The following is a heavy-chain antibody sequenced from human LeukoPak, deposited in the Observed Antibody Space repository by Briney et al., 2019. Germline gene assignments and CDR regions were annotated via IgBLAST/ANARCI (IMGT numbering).Heavy chain of an antibody. D-gene: IGHD1-26*01. CDR1: GFTFITFG. Sequence: GGSLRLSCAASGFTFITFGMNWVRQAPGKGLEWASSFISISSYIYYADSVKGRFTHSRDNAKNSLYLQMNSLRAEDTAVYYCARDRPSRGVGAPDYWGQGTLVTVSS. J-gene: IGHJ4*02. CDR2: FISISSYI. CDR3: ARDRPSRGVGAPDY. V-gene: IGHV3-21*01.